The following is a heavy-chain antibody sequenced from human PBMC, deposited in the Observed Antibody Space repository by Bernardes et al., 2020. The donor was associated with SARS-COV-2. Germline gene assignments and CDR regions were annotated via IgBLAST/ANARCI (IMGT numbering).Heavy chain of an antibody. V-gene: IGHV3-21*01. CDR3: AREEEQWLVRTSSFDS. J-gene: IGHJ4*02. Sequence: GGSLRLSCAASGFTFSSYIMNWVRQAPGKGLEWVSSISSSSSYIYYADSVKGRFTISRDNTKNSLYLQMNGLRAEDTAVYYCAREEEQWLVRTSSFDSWGQGTLVTVSS. CDR1: GFTFSSYI. CDR2: ISSSSSYI. D-gene: IGHD6-19*01.